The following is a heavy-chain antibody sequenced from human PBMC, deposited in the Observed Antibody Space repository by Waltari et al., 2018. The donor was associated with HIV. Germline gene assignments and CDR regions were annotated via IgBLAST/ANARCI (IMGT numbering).Heavy chain of an antibody. J-gene: IGHJ4*02. D-gene: IGHD3-3*01. CDR1: RLNFRTYW. V-gene: IGHV3-74*01. CDR2: VNSDASST. Sequence: EVALVESGGRLVQPGGSLRLPCAASRLNFRTYWTYRLRQVPGKGLVWVSRVNSDASSTDYADSVRGRFTISRDNAKNTVFLQMDSLRAEDTAVYCCTRAVFWSTCFSDNFFDYWGQGTPLTVSS. CDR3: TRAVFWSTCFSDNFFDY.